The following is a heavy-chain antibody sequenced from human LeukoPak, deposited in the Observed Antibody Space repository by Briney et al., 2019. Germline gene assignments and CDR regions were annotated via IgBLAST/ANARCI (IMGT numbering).Heavy chain of an antibody. V-gene: IGHV5-51*01. J-gene: IGHJ4*02. D-gene: IGHD6-19*01. CDR1: GYSFTNYL. CDR2: IFPGDSDT. Sequence: GESLKISCMGSGYSFTNYLIGWVRQMPGKGLEWMGIIFPGDSDTRYSPSFQGQVTISADKSISTAYLQWSSLKASDTAMYYCARHAAVTGSFDFWGQGTLVTVSS. CDR3: ARHAAVTGSFDF.